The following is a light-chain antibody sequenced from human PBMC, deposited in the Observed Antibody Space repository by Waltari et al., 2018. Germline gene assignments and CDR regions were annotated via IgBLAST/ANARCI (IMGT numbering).Light chain of an antibody. CDR2: DAS. J-gene: IGKJ4*01. CDR3: QQYDSHPVT. V-gene: IGKV1-33*01. Sequence: IQMTQSLSALSASVGDRATITCQASHDITTSLTWYQQKPGKPPTLLIYDASTLQTGVPSRFSGSGSGTVFTFNISGLQPEDIATYYLQQYDSHPVTFGGGTKVEI. CDR1: HDITTS.